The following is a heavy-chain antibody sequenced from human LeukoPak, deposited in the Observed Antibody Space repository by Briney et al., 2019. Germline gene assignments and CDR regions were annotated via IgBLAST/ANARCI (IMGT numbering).Heavy chain of an antibody. CDR2: INHSGST. CDR1: AGSFSGYY. CDR3: ARGNPLGFGERGSGMDV. V-gene: IGHV4-34*01. Sequence: SETLSLTCAVYAGSFSGYYWSWIRQPPGKGLEWIGEINHSGSTNYNPSLKSRVTISVDTSKNQFSLKLSSVTAADTAVYYCARGNPLGFGERGSGMDVWGQGTTVTVSS. D-gene: IGHD3-10*01. J-gene: IGHJ6*02.